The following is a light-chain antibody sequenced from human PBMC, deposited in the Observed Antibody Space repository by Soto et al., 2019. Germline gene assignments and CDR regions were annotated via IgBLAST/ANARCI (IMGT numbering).Light chain of an antibody. J-gene: IGLJ2*01. CDR1: SGYSNYK. Sequence: QSVLTQPPSASASLGASVTLTCTLSSGYSNYKVDWYQQRPGKGPRFVMRVGTGGIVGSKGDGIPDRFSVLGSGLNRYLTIKNIQEEDESDYHCGADHGSGSNFFVVFGGGTKVNVL. V-gene: IGLV9-49*01. CDR3: GADHGSGSNFFVV. CDR2: VGTGGIVG.